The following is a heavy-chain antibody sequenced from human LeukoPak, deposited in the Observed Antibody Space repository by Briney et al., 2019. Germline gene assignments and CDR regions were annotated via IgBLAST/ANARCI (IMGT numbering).Heavy chain of an antibody. V-gene: IGHV3-33*08. J-gene: IGHJ4*02. D-gene: IGHD2-15*01. CDR3: ARDRTRDCSGGSCYRHYFDY. CDR1: GFTLSSYA. CDR2: IWYDGSNK. Sequence: GGSLRLSCAASGFTLSSYAMSWVRQAPGKGLEWVAVIWYDGSNKYCADSVRGRFTISRDNSKNTLYLLMNSLRAEDSAVYYCARDRTRDCSGGSCYRHYFDYWGQGTLVSVSS.